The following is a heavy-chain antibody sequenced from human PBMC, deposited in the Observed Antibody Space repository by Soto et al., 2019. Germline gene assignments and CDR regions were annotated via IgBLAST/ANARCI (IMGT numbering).Heavy chain of an antibody. J-gene: IGHJ5*02. D-gene: IGHD2-2*01. CDR1: GGTFSSYA. CDR2: IIPIFGTA. V-gene: IGHV1-69*13. CDR3: ANHKPGTSWFDP. Sequence: GASVKVSCKASGGTFSSYAISWVRQAPGQGLEWMGGIIPIFGTANYAQKFQGRVTITADESTSTAYVELSSLRSEDTAVYYCANHKPGTSWFDPWGQGTLVTVSS.